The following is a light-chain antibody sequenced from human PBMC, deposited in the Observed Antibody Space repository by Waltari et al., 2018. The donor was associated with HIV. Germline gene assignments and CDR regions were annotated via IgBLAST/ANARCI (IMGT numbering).Light chain of an antibody. V-gene: IGLV3-21*04. Sequence: SYVLTQSPSVPVAPGKTARITCGGNNIGSKSVHWYQQKPGQAPVRVIYYDSDRPSGIPERFSGSNSGNTATLTISRVEAGDEADYYCQVWDSSSGVVFGGGTRLTVL. CDR1: NIGSKS. CDR2: YDS. J-gene: IGLJ2*01. CDR3: QVWDSSSGVV.